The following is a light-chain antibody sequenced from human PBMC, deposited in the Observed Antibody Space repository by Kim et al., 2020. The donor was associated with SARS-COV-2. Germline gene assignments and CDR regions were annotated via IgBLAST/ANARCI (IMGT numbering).Light chain of an antibody. CDR2: DAS. V-gene: IGKV1-33*01. J-gene: IGKJ5*01. CDR3: QQHDNLPIT. Sequence: ASVGDRVTITCQASQDINSFINWYQQTPGKAPKLLIYDASNLETGVPSRFSGSGSGTQFTFTISSLQPEDIATYYCQQHDNLPITFGQGTRLEIK. CDR1: QDINSF.